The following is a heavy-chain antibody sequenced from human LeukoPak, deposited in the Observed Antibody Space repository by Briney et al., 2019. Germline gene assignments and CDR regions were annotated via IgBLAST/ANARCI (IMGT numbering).Heavy chain of an antibody. CDR2: INHSGST. J-gene: IGHJ3*02. CDR3: ARDTEGAFDI. CDR1: GGSFSGYY. V-gene: IGHV4-34*01. Sequence: SETLSLTCAVYGGSFSGYYWSWIRQPPGKGLEWIGEINHSGSTNYNPSLKSRVTISVDTSKNQFSLKLSSVTAADTAVYYCARDTEGAFDIRGQGTMVTVSS.